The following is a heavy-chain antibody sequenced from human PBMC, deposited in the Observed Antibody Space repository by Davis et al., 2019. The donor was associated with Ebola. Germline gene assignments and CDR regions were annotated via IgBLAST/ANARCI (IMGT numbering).Heavy chain of an antibody. V-gene: IGHV3-30*02. Sequence: GGSLRLSCAASGFTFSSYGMHWVRQAPGKGLEWVAFIRYDGSNKYYADSVKGRFTISRDNSKNTLYLQMNSLRAEDTAVYYCAKTGYSYGYLDYWFDPWGQGTLVTVSS. CDR3: AKTGYSYGYLDYWFDP. CDR1: GFTFSSYG. J-gene: IGHJ5*02. CDR2: IRYDGSNK. D-gene: IGHD5-18*01.